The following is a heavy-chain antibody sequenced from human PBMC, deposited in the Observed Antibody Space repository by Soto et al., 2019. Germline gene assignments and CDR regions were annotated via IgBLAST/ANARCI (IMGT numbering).Heavy chain of an antibody. D-gene: IGHD6-13*01. CDR2: ISSNSAYI. J-gene: IGHJ5*02. CDR3: TRDASRDSSARGWFDP. Sequence: PGGSLRLSCAASGFTFSSFTMNWFRQAPGKGLEWVSTISSNSAYIYYTDALRGRFTISRDNAKNSLQLQMNSLRAEDTAVYYCTRDASRDSSARGWFDPWGPGTLVTVSS. V-gene: IGHV3-21*01. CDR1: GFTFSSFT.